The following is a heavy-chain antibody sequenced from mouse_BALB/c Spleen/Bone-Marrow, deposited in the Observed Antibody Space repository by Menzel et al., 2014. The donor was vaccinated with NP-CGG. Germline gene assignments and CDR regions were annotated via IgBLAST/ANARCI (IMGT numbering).Heavy chain of an antibody. CDR2: IYPGDDDT. V-gene: IGHV1-80*01. Sequence: QVQLQQPGAELVRPGSSVKISCKASGYAFSIYWMNWVKQRPGQGLEWIGQIYPGDDDTDYNGKFKGKATLTADRSSSTAYMQLNSLTSEDSAAYFCARGGISIDYWGQGTTLTVSS. J-gene: IGHJ2*01. CDR1: GYAFSIYW. CDR3: ARGGISIDY.